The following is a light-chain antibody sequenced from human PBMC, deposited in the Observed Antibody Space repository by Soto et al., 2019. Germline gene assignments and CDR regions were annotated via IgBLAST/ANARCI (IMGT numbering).Light chain of an antibody. CDR1: QSISSN. J-gene: IGKJ4*01. CDR2: DAT. V-gene: IGKV3D-15*01. Sequence: DIVMTQSPATLSESPGERVTLSCRASQSISSNLAWYQQKPGQPPRLLIYDATSRATGIPSRFSGSGSGTDFTLTIISLQSEDFAVHFCQQYHDWPPLTFGRGTKVEIK. CDR3: QQYHDWPPLT.